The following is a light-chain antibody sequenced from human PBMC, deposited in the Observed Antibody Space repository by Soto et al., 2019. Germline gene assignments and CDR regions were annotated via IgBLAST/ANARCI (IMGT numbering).Light chain of an antibody. V-gene: IGKV1-39*01. CDR1: QSISSY. CDR2: AAS. CDR3: QQSYSTPYT. J-gene: IGKJ2*01. Sequence: DVPMTQSPSSLSASAGDRVTITCRASQSISSYLNWYQQKPGKAPTLLIYAASSLQSGVPSRFSGSGSGTDFTLTISSLHPKEFPTYYCQQSYSTPYTFGQGTKLEIK.